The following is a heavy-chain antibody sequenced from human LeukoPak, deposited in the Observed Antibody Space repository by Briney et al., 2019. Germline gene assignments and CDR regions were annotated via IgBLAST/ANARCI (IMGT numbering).Heavy chain of an antibody. J-gene: IGHJ4*02. CDR3: AREASSNDLDY. Sequence: PSETLSLTCTVSGGSISSYYWSWIRQPPGKGLEWIGSIYYSGSTYYNPSLKSRVTISVDTSKIQFSLKLSSVTAADTAVYYCAREASSNDLDYWGQGTLVTVSS. V-gene: IGHV4-59*12. D-gene: IGHD6-6*01. CDR1: GGSISSYY. CDR2: IYYSGST.